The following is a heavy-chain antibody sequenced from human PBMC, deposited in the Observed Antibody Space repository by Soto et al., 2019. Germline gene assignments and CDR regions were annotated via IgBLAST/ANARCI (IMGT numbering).Heavy chain of an antibody. CDR3: TTNDAFDI. J-gene: IGHJ3*02. Sequence: VQLVESGGGLVKPGGSLRLSCVASGFTFSSVWMNWVRQAPGKGLEWVGRIKTKSDGGPTDYAAPVKGRFTISRDDSKNTVYLQMNSLKTEDTALYYCTTNDAFDIWGQGTTVTVSS. V-gene: IGHV3-15*07. CDR2: IKTKSDGGPT. CDR1: GFTFSSVW.